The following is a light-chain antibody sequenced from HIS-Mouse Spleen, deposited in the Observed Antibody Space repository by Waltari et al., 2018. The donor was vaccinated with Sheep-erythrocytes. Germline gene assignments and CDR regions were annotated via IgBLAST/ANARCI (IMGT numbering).Light chain of an antibody. J-gene: IGLJ3*02. CDR2: RNN. V-gene: IGLV1-47*01. CDR1: SSNLVINY. CDR3: AAWDDSLSGWV. Sequence: QSVLTQPPSASGTPGQRVTISCSGSSSNLVINYVYGYQQPPGTAPKLLIYRNNQRPSGVPDRFSGSKSGTSASLAISGLRSEDEADYYCAAWDDSLSGWVFGGGTKLTVL.